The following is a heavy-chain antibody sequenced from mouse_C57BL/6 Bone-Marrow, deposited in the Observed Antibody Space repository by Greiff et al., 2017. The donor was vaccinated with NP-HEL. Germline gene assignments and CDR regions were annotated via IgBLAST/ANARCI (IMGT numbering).Heavy chain of an antibody. CDR2: INPSNGGT. V-gene: IGHV1-53*01. J-gene: IGHJ2*01. CDR3: ARWFYYDRVDY. D-gene: IGHD2-4*01. Sequence: QVHVKQSGTELVKPGASVKLSCKASGYTFTSYWMHWVKQRPGQGLEWIGNINPSNGGTNYNEKFKSKATLTVDKSSSTAYMQLSSLTSEDSAVYYCARWFYYDRVDYWGQGTTLTVSS. CDR1: GYTFTSYW.